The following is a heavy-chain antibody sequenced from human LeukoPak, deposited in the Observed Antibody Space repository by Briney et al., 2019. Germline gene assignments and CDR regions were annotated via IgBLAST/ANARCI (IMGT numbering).Heavy chain of an antibody. CDR1: GFTVSSNY. CDR2: IYNSVTT. V-gene: IGHV4-59*02. D-gene: IGHD3-22*01. Sequence: GSLRLSCAASGFTVSSNYMSWVRQAPGQGLEWSGYIYNSVTTNYNPSLKSRVTISVDMSKNQFSLRLSSVPATDTAVYYCVTGGGWLPDYWGQGTLVTVSS. J-gene: IGHJ4*02. CDR3: VTGGGWLPDY.